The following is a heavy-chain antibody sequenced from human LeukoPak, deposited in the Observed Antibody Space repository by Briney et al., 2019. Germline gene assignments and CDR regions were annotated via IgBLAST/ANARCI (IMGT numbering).Heavy chain of an antibody. CDR3: ARDPEGNWLEP. CDR2: IYYSGST. J-gene: IGHJ5*02. CDR1: GGSISSSSYY. Sequence: SETLSLTCTVSGGSISSSSYYWGWIRQPPGKGLEWIGSIYYSGSTYYNPSLKSRVTISVDTSKNQFSLKLSSVTAADTAVYYCARDPEGNWLEPWGQGTLVTVSS. V-gene: IGHV4-39*07.